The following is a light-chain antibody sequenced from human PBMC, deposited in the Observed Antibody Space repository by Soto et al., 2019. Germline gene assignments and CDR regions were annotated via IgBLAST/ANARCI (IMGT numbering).Light chain of an antibody. V-gene: IGLV1-47*02. Sequence: QSVLTQPPSASGTPGQRVTISCSGSSSNIGSNYVSWYQQLPGTAPKLLFYSNNQRPSGVPDRFSGSKSGTSASLGISGLRSEDEADYYCAAWDDSLSGRVFGGGTQLTVL. J-gene: IGLJ3*02. CDR3: AAWDDSLSGRV. CDR2: SNN. CDR1: SSNIGSNY.